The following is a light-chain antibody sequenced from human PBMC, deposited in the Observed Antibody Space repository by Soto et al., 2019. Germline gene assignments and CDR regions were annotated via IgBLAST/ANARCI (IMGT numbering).Light chain of an antibody. CDR3: QQHGSSPIT. V-gene: IGKV3-20*01. CDR1: QSVSIN. CDR2: GAS. Sequence: EIVMTQSPATLSVSPGERATLSCRASQSVSINLAWYQQKPGQAPRLLVYGASNRATGIPDRFSGSGSGTDFTLTISRLEPEDFAVYYCQQHGSSPITFGQGTRLEIK. J-gene: IGKJ5*01.